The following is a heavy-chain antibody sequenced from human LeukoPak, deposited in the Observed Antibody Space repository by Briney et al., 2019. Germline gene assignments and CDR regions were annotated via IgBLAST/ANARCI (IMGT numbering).Heavy chain of an antibody. CDR1: GFTFSSYG. CDR2: IGSDGFGR. Sequence: GGSLRLSCAASGFTFSSYGVHWVRQAPGKGLEYVSSIGSDGFGRYYGNSAKGRFTISRDNSKNTLYLQMGSLRAEDTAVYYCAELGITMIGGVWGKGTTVTISS. V-gene: IGHV3-64*01. J-gene: IGHJ6*04. CDR3: AELGITMIGGV. D-gene: IGHD3-10*02.